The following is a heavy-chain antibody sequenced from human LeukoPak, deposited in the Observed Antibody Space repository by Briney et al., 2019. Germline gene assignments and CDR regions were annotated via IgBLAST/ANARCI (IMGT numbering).Heavy chain of an antibody. CDR3: AREGRGGNSYGDYYYYGIDV. J-gene: IGHJ6*02. CDR2: IHYSGST. Sequence: SETLSLTCTVSGGSISSFYWNWIRQSPGKGLEWIGYIHYSGSTNYNPSLKSRVTLSLDAFNNEVSLKLSSVTAADTAVYYGAREGRGGNSYGDYYYYGIDVWGQGTTVSVSS. D-gene: IGHD5-18*01. CDR1: GGSISSFY. V-gene: IGHV4-59*01.